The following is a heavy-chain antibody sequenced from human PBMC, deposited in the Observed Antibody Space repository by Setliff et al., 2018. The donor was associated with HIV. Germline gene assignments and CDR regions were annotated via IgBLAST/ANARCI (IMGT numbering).Heavy chain of an antibody. V-gene: IGHV3-23*01. Sequence: PGGSLRLSCAASGFTFSNYAMTWVRQAPGKGLEWAAGISDKFYADSVKGRFTISRDNSKNTLFLQMNSLRSEDTAVYYCAKEDQRVTSVDYWGQGTPVTVSS. J-gene: IGHJ4*02. CDR2: ISDK. CDR3: AKEDQRVTSVDY. CDR1: GFTFSNYA. D-gene: IGHD2-2*01.